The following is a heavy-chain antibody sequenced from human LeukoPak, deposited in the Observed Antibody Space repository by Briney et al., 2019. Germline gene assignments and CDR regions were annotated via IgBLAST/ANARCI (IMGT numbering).Heavy chain of an antibody. Sequence: SETLSLTCAVYGGSFSGYYWSWIRQPPGKGLEWIGEINHSGSTNYNPSLKSRVTISVDTSKNQFSLKLSSVTAADTAVYYCARHFLAVAGNYYYYYMDVWGKGTTVTISS. CDR3: ARHFLAVAGNYYYYYMDV. D-gene: IGHD6-19*01. J-gene: IGHJ6*03. CDR2: INHSGST. CDR1: GGSFSGYY. V-gene: IGHV4-34*01.